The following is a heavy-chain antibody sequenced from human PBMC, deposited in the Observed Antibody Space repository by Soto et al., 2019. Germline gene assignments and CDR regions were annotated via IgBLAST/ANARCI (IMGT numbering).Heavy chain of an antibody. CDR1: RYIFTAYF. Sequence: QVQLVQSGAEVKKPGASVKVSCKAPRYIFTAYFMHWVRQAPGQGLEWMGWINPNNGATHYGLSFQGRVTFTRDTSISTAYMDLSSLRSDDTAVYYCASHDPGARFDPWGQGTLVIVSS. V-gene: IGHV1-2*02. J-gene: IGHJ5*02. CDR2: INPNNGAT. D-gene: IGHD1-1*01. CDR3: ASHDPGARFDP.